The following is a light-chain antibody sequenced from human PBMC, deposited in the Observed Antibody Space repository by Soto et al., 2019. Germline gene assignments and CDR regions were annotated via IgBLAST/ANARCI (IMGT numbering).Light chain of an antibody. J-gene: IGLJ1*01. CDR3: CSYTTSSTYV. CDR2: DVS. CDR1: SSDVGNYNF. V-gene: IGLV2-14*03. Sequence: QSALTQPASVSGSPGQSIAISCTGTSSDVGNYNFVSWYQQHPGKAPKLMIYDVSNRPSGISNRFSGSKSGNTASLTISGLQAEDEADYYCCSYTTSSTYVFGTGTKVTV.